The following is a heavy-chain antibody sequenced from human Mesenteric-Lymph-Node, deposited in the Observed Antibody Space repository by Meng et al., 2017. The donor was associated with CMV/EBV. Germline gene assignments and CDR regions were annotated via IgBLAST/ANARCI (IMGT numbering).Heavy chain of an antibody. Sequence: GESLKISCAASGFTFTSYWMHWVRQAPGKGLVWVSRINTDGSSTDYADSVKGRFTISRDNAKNTVYLQMNSLRAEDTAVYYCSRVWSRLSGIDYWGQGTLVTVSS. V-gene: IGHV3-74*01. J-gene: IGHJ4*02. D-gene: IGHD2/OR15-2a*01. CDR3: SRVWSRLSGIDY. CDR1: GFTFTSYW. CDR2: INTDGSST.